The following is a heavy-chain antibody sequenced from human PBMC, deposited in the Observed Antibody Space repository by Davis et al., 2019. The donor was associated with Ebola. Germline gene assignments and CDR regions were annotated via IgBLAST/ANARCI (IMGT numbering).Heavy chain of an antibody. D-gene: IGHD6-19*01. CDR3: AKNPRIALAGMVYFDH. CDR2: ISGSGGST. V-gene: IGHV3-23*01. J-gene: IGHJ4*02. CDR1: GFTFSSYA. Sequence: GESLKISCAASGFTFSSYAMSWVRQAPGKGLEWVSAISGSGGSTYYADSVKGRFIISRDNSKNTLHLQINSLRAEDTAVYYCAKNPRIALAGMVYFDHWGQGTLLIVSS.